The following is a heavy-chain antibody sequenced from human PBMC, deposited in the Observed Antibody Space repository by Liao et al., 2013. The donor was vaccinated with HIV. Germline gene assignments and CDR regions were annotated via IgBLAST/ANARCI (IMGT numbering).Heavy chain of an antibody. Sequence: QVQLQESGPGLVKPSQTLSLTCTVSGGSISSGDYYWSWIRQSPGKGLEWIGDIYYSGSTYYNPSLKTRVSISVDTSKNQFSLKLSSVTAADTAVYYCACGESDGYYYVKWGGAFEIWGQGDNGHRLF. J-gene: IGHJ3*02. CDR3: ACGESDGYYYVKWGGAFEI. V-gene: IGHV4-30-4*08. D-gene: IGHD3-22*01. CDR2: IYYSGST. CDR1: GGSISSGDYY.